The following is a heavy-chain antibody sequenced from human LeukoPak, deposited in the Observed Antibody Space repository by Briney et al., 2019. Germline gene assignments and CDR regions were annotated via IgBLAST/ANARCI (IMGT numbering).Heavy chain of an antibody. V-gene: IGHV3-30*18. CDR2: ISYDGSSE. CDR1: GFTFSSYG. D-gene: IGHD3-10*01. CDR3: AKGLGPLVRGVVPRTYYMDV. J-gene: IGHJ6*03. Sequence: GTSLRLSCVGSGFTFSSYGIHWVRQLPGKGPEWVAIISYDGSSEFYADSVKGRFKIYRDNSKNTVNLQMNSLGVEDTAVYYCAKGLGPLVRGVVPRTYYMDVWGRGTTVTVSS.